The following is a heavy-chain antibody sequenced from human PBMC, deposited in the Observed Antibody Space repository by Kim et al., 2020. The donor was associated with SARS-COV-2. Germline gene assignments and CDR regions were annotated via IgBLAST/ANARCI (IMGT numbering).Heavy chain of an antibody. Sequence: TYHADSVRGRFTISRDNSKSTLYLQMNSLRADDTAVYYCAKGPELPNWFDPWGQGTLVTVSS. CDR3: AKGPELPNWFDP. V-gene: IGHV3-23*01. D-gene: IGHD2-21*01. CDR2: T. J-gene: IGHJ5*02.